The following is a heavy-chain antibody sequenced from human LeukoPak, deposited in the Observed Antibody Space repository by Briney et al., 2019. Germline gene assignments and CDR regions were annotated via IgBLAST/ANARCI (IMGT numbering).Heavy chain of an antibody. Sequence: PSETLSLTCTVSGGSISDYCWSWIRQPPGKGLEWIGDICYSGSTNYNPSPKSRVTISVDTSKNQFSLKLSSVTAADTALYYCARHFSSTYFYFDYWGQGTLVTVSS. CDR2: ICYSGST. J-gene: IGHJ4*02. V-gene: IGHV4-59*08. CDR3: ARHFSSTYFYFDY. D-gene: IGHD2-2*01. CDR1: GGSISDYC.